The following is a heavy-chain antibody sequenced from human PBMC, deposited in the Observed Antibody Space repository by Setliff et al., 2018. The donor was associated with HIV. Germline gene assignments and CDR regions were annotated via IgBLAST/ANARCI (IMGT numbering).Heavy chain of an antibody. Sequence: SETLSLTCSVSGGSISSGSYYWSWIRQPAGEGLEYIGRVHSTGTIIYNPSLKSRVTMSVDTSKNQLSLKLRSVTAADTAVYYCARARITMTGGRLEPYAFDRWGQGTKVTVSS. CDR2: VHSTGTI. J-gene: IGHJ3*01. D-gene: IGHD3-22*01. CDR1: GGSISSGSYY. V-gene: IGHV4-61*02. CDR3: ARARITMTGGRLEPYAFDR.